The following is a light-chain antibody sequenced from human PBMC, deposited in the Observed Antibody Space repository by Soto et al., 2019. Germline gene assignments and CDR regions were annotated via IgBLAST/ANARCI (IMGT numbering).Light chain of an antibody. J-gene: IGLJ1*01. Sequence: QSALTQPPSASGSPGQSVTISCTGTSSDVGGYNYVSWYQQHPGKAPKLMIYEVSKLPSGVPDRFSGSKSGNTASLTVSGLQAEDEADYYCSSYAGSNIDVFGTGTKVTVL. CDR3: SSYAGSNIDV. CDR2: EVS. V-gene: IGLV2-8*01. CDR1: SSDVGGYNY.